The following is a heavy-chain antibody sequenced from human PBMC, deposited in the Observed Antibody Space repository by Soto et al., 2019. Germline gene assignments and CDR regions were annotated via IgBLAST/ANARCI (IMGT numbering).Heavy chain of an antibody. CDR1: GGTFSGYA. CDR3: ARGGDCSGGSCYQSY. D-gene: IGHD2-15*01. Sequence: GXSVKASCKASGGTFSGYAISWVRQAPGQGLEWMGGIIPIFGTANYAQKFQGRVTITADKSTSTAYMELSSLRSEDTAVYYCARGGDCSGGSCYQSYWGQGPLVTVSS. V-gene: IGHV1-69*06. CDR2: IIPIFGTA. J-gene: IGHJ4*02.